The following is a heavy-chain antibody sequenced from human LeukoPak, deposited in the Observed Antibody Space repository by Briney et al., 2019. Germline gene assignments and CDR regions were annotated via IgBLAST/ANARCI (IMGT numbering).Heavy chain of an antibody. CDR1: GYTFTNYD. V-gene: IGHV1-18*01. CDR3: ARAQQLVHWFDP. CDR2: ISAYNGNT. D-gene: IGHD6-13*01. Sequence: ASVKVSCKASGYTFTNYDISWVRQAPGQGLEWMGWISAYNGNTNYAQKVQGRVTMTTDRSTSSTYMELRSLRSDDTAVYYCARAQQLVHWFDPWGQGTPVTVSS. J-gene: IGHJ5*02.